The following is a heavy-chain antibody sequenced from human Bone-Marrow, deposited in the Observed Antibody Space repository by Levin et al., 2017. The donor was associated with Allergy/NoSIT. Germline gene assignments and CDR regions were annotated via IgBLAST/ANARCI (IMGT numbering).Heavy chain of an antibody. J-gene: IGHJ4*02. D-gene: IGHD7-27*01. Sequence: PSETLSLTCAVSGGSISSGGYSWSWIRQPPGKGLEWIGYIYHSGSTYYNPSLKSRVTISVDRSKNQFSLKLSSVTAADTAVYYCARAGHWGYYFDYWGQGTLVTVSS. CDR3: ARAGHWGYYFDY. CDR1: GGSISSGGYS. CDR2: IYHSGST. V-gene: IGHV4-30-2*01.